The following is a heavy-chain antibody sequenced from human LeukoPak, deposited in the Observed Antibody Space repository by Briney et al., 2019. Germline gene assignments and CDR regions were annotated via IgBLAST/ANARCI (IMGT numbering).Heavy chain of an antibody. CDR3: ASLRDGYHFDY. Sequence: GSLRLSCAASGFTFSDYYMSWIRQAPGKGLEWIGSMYYSGSTYYNPSLKSRVTISVDTSKNQFSLKLSSVTAADTAVYYCASLRDGYHFDYWGQGTLVTVSS. D-gene: IGHD5-24*01. CDR1: GFTFSDYY. J-gene: IGHJ4*02. CDR2: MYYSGST. V-gene: IGHV4-59*05.